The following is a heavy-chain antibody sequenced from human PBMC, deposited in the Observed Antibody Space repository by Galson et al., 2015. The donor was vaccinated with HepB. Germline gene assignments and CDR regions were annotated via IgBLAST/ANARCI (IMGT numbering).Heavy chain of an antibody. CDR1: GGSFSGYY. CDR2: INHSGST. CDR3: ARVRAVAGTGGYYYYYGMDV. J-gene: IGHJ6*02. D-gene: IGHD6-19*01. Sequence: LSLTCAVYGGSFSGYYWSWIRQPPGKGLEWIGEINHSGSTNYNPSLKSRVTISVDTSKNQFSLKLSSVTAADTAVYYCARVRAVAGTGGYYYYYGMDVWGQGTTVTVSS. V-gene: IGHV4-34*01.